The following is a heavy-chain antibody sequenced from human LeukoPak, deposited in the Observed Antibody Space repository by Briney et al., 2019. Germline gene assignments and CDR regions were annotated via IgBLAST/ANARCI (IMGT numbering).Heavy chain of an antibody. CDR3: ARTIFLGAILYAFDI. J-gene: IGHJ3*02. Sequence: PSETLSLTCTVSGGSISSGSYYWSWIRQPAGTGLEWLGRIYTSGSTNYNPSLKSRVTISVDTSKNQFSLKLSSVTAADTAVYYCARTIFLGAILYAFDIWGQGTMVTVSS. CDR1: GGSISSGSYY. D-gene: IGHD1-26*01. V-gene: IGHV4-61*02. CDR2: IYTSGST.